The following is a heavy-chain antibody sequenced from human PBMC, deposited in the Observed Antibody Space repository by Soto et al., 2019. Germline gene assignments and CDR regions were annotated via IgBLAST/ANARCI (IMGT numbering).Heavy chain of an antibody. Sequence: SETLSLTCAVYGGSFSGYYWSWIRQPPGKGLEWIGEINHSGSTNYNPSLKSRVTMSVDTSKNQFSLKLSSVTAADTAMYYCASNSGFSQAHWGQGILVTVSS. V-gene: IGHV4-34*01. CDR2: INHSGST. CDR3: ASNSGFSQAH. D-gene: IGHD6-13*01. J-gene: IGHJ4*02. CDR1: GGSFSGYY.